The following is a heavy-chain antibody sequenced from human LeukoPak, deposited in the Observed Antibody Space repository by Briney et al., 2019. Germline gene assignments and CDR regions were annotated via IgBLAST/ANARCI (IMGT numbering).Heavy chain of an antibody. J-gene: IGHJ4*02. V-gene: IGHV4-4*07. CDR1: GGSINVYY. CDR3: ARIYSQNWSEYYLDY. Sequence: SETLSLTCTVSGGSINVYYWTLVRQPAGKGLEWIVRIYTSGSTNFNPSLKSRVTMSADPPKNQFSLRLNSVTAADTAVYYCARIYSQNWSEYYLDYWGQGILVTVSS. D-gene: IGHD1-1*01. CDR2: IYTSGST.